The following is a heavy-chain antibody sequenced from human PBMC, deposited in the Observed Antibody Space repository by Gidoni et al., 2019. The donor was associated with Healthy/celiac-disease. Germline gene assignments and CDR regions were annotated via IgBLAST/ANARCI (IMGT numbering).Heavy chain of an antibody. J-gene: IGHJ5*02. Sequence: QLQLQESGPGLVKPSETLSPTCTVSGGSISSSSYYWGWIRQPPGKGLEWIGSIYYSGRTYYNPSLKSRVTISVDTSKNQFSLKLSSVTAADTAVYYCARHIRVDSSSSPFFDPWGQGTLVTVSS. D-gene: IGHD6-6*01. CDR1: GGSISSSSYY. CDR2: IYYSGRT. CDR3: ARHIRVDSSSSPFFDP. V-gene: IGHV4-39*01.